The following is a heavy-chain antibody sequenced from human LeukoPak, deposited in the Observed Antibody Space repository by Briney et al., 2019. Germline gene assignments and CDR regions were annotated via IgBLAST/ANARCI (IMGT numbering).Heavy chain of an antibody. CDR3: ARGNFRRDGYNFDY. J-gene: IGHJ4*02. V-gene: IGHV3-33*01. D-gene: IGHD5-24*01. CDR1: GFIFSGYG. Sequence: GGSLRLSCAASGFIFSGYGMHWVRQAPGKGLEWVAVIWYDGSNKYYADSVKGRFTISRDNSKNTLYLQMNSLRAEDTAVFYCARGNFRRDGYNFDYWGQGTLVTVSS. CDR2: IWYDGSNK.